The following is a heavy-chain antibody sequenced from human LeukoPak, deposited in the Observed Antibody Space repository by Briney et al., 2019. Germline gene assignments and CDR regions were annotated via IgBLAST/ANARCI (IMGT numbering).Heavy chain of an antibody. J-gene: IGHJ4*02. CDR2: INPDSLGT. Sequence: GASVKVSCKASGYTFTGYYIHWVRQAPGQGLEWMGWINPDSLGTKYAQKLQGRVTMTRDTSITTAYMELTRLTSDDTAVYFCARDSRWTGYSSGWLDVYFDFWGQGTLVTVSS. CDR3: ARDSRWTGYSSGWLDVYFDF. CDR1: GYTFTGYY. D-gene: IGHD6-19*01. V-gene: IGHV1-2*02.